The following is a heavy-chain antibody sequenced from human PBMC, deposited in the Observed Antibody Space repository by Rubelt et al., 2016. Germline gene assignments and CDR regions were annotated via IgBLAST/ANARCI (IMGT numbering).Heavy chain of an antibody. Sequence: GGGLVQPGRSLRLSCAASGFTLDDYAMHWVRQAPGKGLEWVSGISWNSGSIGYADSVKGRFTISRDNAKNSLYLQMNSLRVDDTGIYYCASRYHYGMDVWGQGTTVSVSS. CDR2: ISWNSGSI. J-gene: IGHJ6*02. CDR1: GFTLDDYA. V-gene: IGHV3-9*01. D-gene: IGHD3-3*01. CDR3: ASRYHYGMDV.